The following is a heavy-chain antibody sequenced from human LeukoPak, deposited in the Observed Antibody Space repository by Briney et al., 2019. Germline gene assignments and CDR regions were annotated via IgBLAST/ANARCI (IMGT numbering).Heavy chain of an antibody. J-gene: IGHJ4*02. Sequence: SVKVSCKASGGTFSSYAISWVRQAPGQGLEWMGGIIPIFGTANYAQKFQGRVTITTDESTSTAYMELSSLRSEDTAVYYCAREGSGRFYFDYWGQGTLVTVSS. CDR2: IIPIFGTA. CDR3: AREGSGRFYFDY. CDR1: GGTFSSYA. D-gene: IGHD6-19*01. V-gene: IGHV1-69*05.